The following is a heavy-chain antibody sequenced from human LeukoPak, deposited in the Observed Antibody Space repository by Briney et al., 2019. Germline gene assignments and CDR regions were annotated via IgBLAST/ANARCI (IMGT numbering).Heavy chain of an antibody. CDR2: ISAYNGDT. D-gene: IGHD3-10*01. CDR3: ARDGRFGELFDY. CDR1: GYTFNNNG. V-gene: IGHV1-18*01. Sequence: ASVKVSYKASGYTFNNNGISWVRQAPGQGLEWMEWISAYNGDTNYAQKLQGRVTMTTDTSTSTAYMEVRSLRSDDTAVYYCARDGRFGELFDYWGQGTLVTVSS. J-gene: IGHJ4*02.